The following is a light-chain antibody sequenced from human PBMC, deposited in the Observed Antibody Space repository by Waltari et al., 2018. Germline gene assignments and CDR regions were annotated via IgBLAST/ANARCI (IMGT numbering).Light chain of an antibody. Sequence: DIQMTQSPSTLSASVGDRVTITCRASQSIVSWVAWYQQKPGKAPKLLIDKASSLQSGVPSTFSGSGSGTDFTLTISSLQPDDFATYYCQQYFSGCTFGQGTKVELK. CDR3: QQYFSGCT. CDR2: KAS. CDR1: QSIVSW. J-gene: IGKJ2*02. V-gene: IGKV1-5*03.